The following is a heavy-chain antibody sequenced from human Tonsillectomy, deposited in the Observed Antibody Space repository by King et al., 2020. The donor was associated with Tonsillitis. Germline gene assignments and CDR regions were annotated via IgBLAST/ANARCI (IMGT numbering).Heavy chain of an antibody. CDR3: YNWNLLGLGY. CDR2: INPNSVGT. D-gene: IGHD1-20*01. Sequence: VQLVQSGAEVKKPGASVKVSCKASGYTFTGYYMHWVRQAPGQGLEWMGWINPNSVGTNYAQKFQGRVTMTRETSISTAYMGLSRLRSDDTAVYYCYNWNLLGLGYWGQGTLVTVSS. J-gene: IGHJ4*02. CDR1: GYTFTGYY. V-gene: IGHV1-2*02.